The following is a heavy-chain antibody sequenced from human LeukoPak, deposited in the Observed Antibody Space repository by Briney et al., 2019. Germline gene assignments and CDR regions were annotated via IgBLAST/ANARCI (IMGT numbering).Heavy chain of an antibody. CDR1: GGSFSGYY. CDR3: ARDDSVVGTAYDY. CDR2: INPSGST. D-gene: IGHD6-19*01. J-gene: IGHJ4*02. V-gene: IGHV4-34*01. Sequence: SETLSRTCAVYGGSFSGYYWSWIRQSPGKGLEWIGEINPSGSTKYNPSLKSRVTISVDTSKNQFSLKLSSVTAADTAVYYCARDDSVVGTAYDYWGQGTLVTVSS.